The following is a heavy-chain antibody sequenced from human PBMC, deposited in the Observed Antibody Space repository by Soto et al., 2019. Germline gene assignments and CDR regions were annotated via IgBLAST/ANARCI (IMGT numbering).Heavy chain of an antibody. V-gene: IGHV4-61*08. Sequence: SETLSLTCTVSGGSISSGGYYWSWIRQPPGKGLEWIGYIYYSGSTNYNPSLKSRVTISVDTSKNQFSLKLSSVTAADTAVYYCARDLYYDSSGYYGMDVWGQGTTVTVSS. CDR1: GGSISSGGYY. J-gene: IGHJ6*02. CDR3: ARDLYYDSSGYYGMDV. D-gene: IGHD3-22*01. CDR2: IYYSGST.